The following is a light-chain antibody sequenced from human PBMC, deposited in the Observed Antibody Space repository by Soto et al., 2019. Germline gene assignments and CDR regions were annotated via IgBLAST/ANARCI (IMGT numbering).Light chain of an antibody. J-gene: IGKJ5*01. V-gene: IGKV3-20*01. Sequence: EMVLTQSPGTLSLSPGEIATLSGRSSQSVSSTYLAWYQQKPGQAPRLLIYGASSRATGIPDRFSGSGSGTDFTLDISRLEPEDFAVYYCQEYENTPGTFGRGTRLEIK. CDR3: QEYENTPGT. CDR2: GAS. CDR1: QSVSSTY.